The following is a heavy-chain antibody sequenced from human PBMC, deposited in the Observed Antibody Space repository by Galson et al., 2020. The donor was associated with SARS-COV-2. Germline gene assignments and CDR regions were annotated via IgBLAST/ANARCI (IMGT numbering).Heavy chain of an antibody. V-gene: IGHV1-18*01. CDR3: ARTLSTMTADAFDI. J-gene: IGHJ3*02. D-gene: IGHD3-22*01. Sequence: ASVKVSCKASGYTFKTYYIIWVRQAPGQGLEWMGWVSAYTHNTNYAQKLHDRVAMTTDTSTATAYLELRSLRSDDTALYFCARTLSTMTADAFDIWGQGTMVTVSS. CDR2: VSAYTHNT. CDR1: GYTFKTYY.